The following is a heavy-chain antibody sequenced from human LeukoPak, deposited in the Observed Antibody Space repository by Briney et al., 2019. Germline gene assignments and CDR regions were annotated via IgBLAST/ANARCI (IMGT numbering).Heavy chain of an antibody. D-gene: IGHD6-19*01. CDR3: AKGEGGDSGWYGDY. CDR2: IYSGGST. CDR1: GFTVSSNY. J-gene: IGHJ4*02. Sequence: GGSLRLSCAASGFTVSSNYMSWVRQAPGKGLEWVSVIYSGGSTYYADSVKGRFTISRDNSKNTLFLQMNSLRAEDTAMYYCAKGEGGDSGWYGDYWGQGTLVTVSS. V-gene: IGHV3-53*05.